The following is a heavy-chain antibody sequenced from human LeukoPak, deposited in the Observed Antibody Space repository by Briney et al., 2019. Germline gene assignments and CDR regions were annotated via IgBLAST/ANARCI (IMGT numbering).Heavy chain of an antibody. D-gene: IGHD5-18*01. V-gene: IGHV3-21*01. J-gene: IGHJ4*02. Sequence: GGSLRLSCAASGFTFSSYSMNWVRQAPGKGLEWVSSISSSSSYIYYADSVKGRFTISRDNAKNSLYLQMNSLRAVDTAVYYCASSLVDTAMARTDYWGQGTLVTVSS. CDR2: ISSSSSYI. CDR1: GFTFSSYS. CDR3: ASSLVDTAMARTDY.